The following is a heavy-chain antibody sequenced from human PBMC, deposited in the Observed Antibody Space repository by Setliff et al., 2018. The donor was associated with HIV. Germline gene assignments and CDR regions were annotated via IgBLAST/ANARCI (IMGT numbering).Heavy chain of an antibody. V-gene: IGHV3-23*01. CDR1: EFTFNIYA. CDR2: ISGSGATT. D-gene: IGHD2-2*01. J-gene: IGHJ3*02. Sequence: GGSLRLSCAASEFTFNIYAMSWVRQAPGKGLEWVSGISGSGATTNYADSVKGRFTISRDNSKNTLYLQMSTLRAEDTAVYYCARSRSTRDAFDTWGRGTMVTVSS. CDR3: ARSRSTRDAFDT.